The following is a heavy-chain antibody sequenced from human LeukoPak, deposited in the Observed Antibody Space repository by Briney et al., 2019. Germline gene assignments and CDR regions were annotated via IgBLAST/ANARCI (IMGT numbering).Heavy chain of an antibody. CDR3: ARGRDYYSNMDV. CDR2: IYYNGST. V-gene: IGHV4-59*01. J-gene: IGHJ6*03. CDR1: GGSIRSFH. Sequence: PSETLSLTCTVSGGSIRSFHWSWVRQPPGKGLEWMGFIYYNGSTNYNPSLKSRLTFSVDASNNQFSLNVRSVTAADTAAYYCARGRDYYSNMDVWGTGTTVTVSS.